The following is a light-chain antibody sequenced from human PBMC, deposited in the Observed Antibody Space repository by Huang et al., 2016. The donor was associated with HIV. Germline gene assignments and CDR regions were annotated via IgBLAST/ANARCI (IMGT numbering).Light chain of an antibody. CDR3: QQYGSPLT. CDR1: QYISSDY. J-gene: IGKJ4*01. Sequence: EVVLTQSPGTLSLSLGERATLSCRASQYISSDYLALYQQSPGLAPRLLIYGASNRATGIPDRFSGSGSGTDFTLTITGLEPEDSAVYYCQQYGSPLTFGGGTKIEI. V-gene: IGKV3-20*01. CDR2: GAS.